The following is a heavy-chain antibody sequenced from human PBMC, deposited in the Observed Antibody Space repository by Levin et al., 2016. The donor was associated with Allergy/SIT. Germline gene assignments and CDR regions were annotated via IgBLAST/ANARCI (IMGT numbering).Heavy chain of an antibody. Sequence: ASVKVSCKASGYIFTSYGISWVRQAPGQGLEWMGWISAYNANTNYAQKLQGRVIMTTDTSTSTAYMELRSLRSDDTAVYYCARDKEAGSTEYNYYYYYGMDVWGQGTTVTVSS. CDR2: ISAYNANT. V-gene: IGHV1-18*01. CDR1: GYIFTSYG. J-gene: IGHJ6*02. D-gene: IGHD2-2*01. CDR3: ARDKEAGSTEYNYYYYYGMDV.